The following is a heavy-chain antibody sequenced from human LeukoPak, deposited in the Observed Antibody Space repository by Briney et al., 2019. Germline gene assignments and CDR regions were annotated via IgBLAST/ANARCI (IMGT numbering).Heavy chain of an antibody. V-gene: IGHV3-9*03. D-gene: IGHD1-1*01. CDR2: ISWNSGSI. CDR1: GFTFDDYA. J-gene: IGHJ6*03. CDR3: AKSPTGTYYSYMDV. Sequence: PGGSLRLSCAASGFTFDDYAMHWVRQAPGKGLEWVSGISWNSGSIGYADSVKGRFTISRDNAKNSLYLQMNSLRAEDMALYYCAKSPTGTYYSYMDVWGKGTTVTVSS.